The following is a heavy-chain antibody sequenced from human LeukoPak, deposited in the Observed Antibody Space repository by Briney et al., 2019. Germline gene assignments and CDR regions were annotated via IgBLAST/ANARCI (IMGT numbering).Heavy chain of an antibody. V-gene: IGHV3-23*01. CDR3: LGNWC. CDR1: GCTFSSST. Sequence: GGSLRLSCAASGCTFSSSTMGWVRQAPGKGLEWVSSISGSGGSTYYADSVKGRFTVSRDNSKNTLYLHMNSLTFEDTAVYYCLGNWCWGQGTLVTVSS. D-gene: IGHD1-20*01. J-gene: IGHJ4*02. CDR2: ISGSGGST.